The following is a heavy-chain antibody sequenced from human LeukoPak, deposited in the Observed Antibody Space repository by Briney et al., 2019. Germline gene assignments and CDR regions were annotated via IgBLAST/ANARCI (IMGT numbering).Heavy chain of an antibody. Sequence: SETLSLTCTVSGGSIRSYYWSWIRQPAGKGLEWIGRIYTSGSTNYNPSLKSRVTMSADTSKNQFSLKLSSVTAADTAVYYCAGSGSYTEYFQLWGQGTLVTVSS. D-gene: IGHD1-26*01. CDR2: IYTSGST. V-gene: IGHV4-4*07. CDR1: GGSIRSYY. J-gene: IGHJ1*01. CDR3: AGSGSYTEYFQL.